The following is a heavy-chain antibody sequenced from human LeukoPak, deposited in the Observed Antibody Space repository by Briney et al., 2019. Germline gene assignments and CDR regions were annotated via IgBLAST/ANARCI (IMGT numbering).Heavy chain of an antibody. CDR1: GFTVSSYN. J-gene: IGHJ5*02. CDR3: ARDGYSRSWNH. CDR2: ISGSPTNI. D-gene: IGHD6-13*01. V-gene: IGHV3-21*01. Sequence: GGFLRLSCAASGFTVSSYNMNWVRQAPGKGLEWVSFISGSPTNIYYAASVKGRFTISRDNAKNSVYLQMNSLRAEDTAVYYCARDGYSRSWNHWGQGTLVTVSS.